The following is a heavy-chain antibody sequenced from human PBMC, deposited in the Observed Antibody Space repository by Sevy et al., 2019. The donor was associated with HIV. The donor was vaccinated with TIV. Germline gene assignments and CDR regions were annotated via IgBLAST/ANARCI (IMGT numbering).Heavy chain of an antibody. J-gene: IGHJ6*02. CDR2: ISSSSSYI. D-gene: IGHD2-2*01. CDR3: ARDQGKASTRVRYGMDV. CDR1: GFTFSSYS. V-gene: IGHV3-21*01. Sequence: GGSLRLSCAASGFTFSSYSMNWVRQAPGKWLEWVSSISSSSSYIYYADSVKGRFTISRDNAKNSLYLQMNSLRAEDTAVYYCARDQGKASTRVRYGMDVWGQGTTVTVSS.